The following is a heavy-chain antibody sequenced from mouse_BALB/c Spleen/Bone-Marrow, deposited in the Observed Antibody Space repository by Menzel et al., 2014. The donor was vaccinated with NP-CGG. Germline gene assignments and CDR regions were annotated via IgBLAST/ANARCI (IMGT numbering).Heavy chain of an antibody. V-gene: IGHV1-54*01. CDR3: ARYDGYFDY. CDR1: GYAFTDCL. D-gene: IGHD2-3*01. J-gene: IGHJ2*01. Sequence: EQLQHSGAELGSRGTSVKASSKASGYAFTDCLMEWLKQRPGQGLEWIGVINPGSGSTNYNEKFKDKATLTADKSSSTAYMQVGSLTSDDSAVYFCARYDGYFDYWGQGTTLTI. CDR2: INPGSGST.